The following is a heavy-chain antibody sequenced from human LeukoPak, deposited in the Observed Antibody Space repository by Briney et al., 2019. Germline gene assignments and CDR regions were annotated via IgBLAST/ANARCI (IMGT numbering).Heavy chain of an antibody. CDR3: ATENDPVVPAAHGYYYYGMDV. CDR1: GYTLTELS. CDR2: FDPEDGET. J-gene: IGHJ6*02. V-gene: IGHV1-24*01. D-gene: IGHD2-2*01. Sequence: ASVKVSCKVSGYTLTELSMHWVRQAPGKGLEWMGGFDPEDGETIYAQKFQGRVTMTEDTSTDTAYVELSSLRSEDTAVYYCATENDPVVPAAHGYYYYGMDVWGQGTTVTVSS.